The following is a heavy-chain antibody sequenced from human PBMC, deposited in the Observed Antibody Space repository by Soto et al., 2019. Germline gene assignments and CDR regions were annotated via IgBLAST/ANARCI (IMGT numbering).Heavy chain of an antibody. CDR1: GGTFSSYA. CDR3: AILGYCSGGSCYSVFYDY. D-gene: IGHD2-15*01. Sequence: GASVKVSCKASGGTFSSYAISWVRQAPGQGLEWMGGIIPIFGTANYAQKFQGRVTITADESTSTAYMELSSLRSEDTAVYYCAILGYCSGGSCYSVFYDYWGQGTLVTVS. J-gene: IGHJ4*02. CDR2: IIPIFGTA. V-gene: IGHV1-69*13.